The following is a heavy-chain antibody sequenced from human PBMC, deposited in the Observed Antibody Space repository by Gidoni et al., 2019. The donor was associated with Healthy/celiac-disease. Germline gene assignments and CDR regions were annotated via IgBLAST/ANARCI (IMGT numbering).Heavy chain of an antibody. J-gene: IGHJ5*02. V-gene: IGHV4-34*01. D-gene: IGHD2-8*01. CDR3: ARGGWGVLMVYAPSRDWFDP. CDR2: INHSGST. CDR1: GGSFSGYY. Sequence: QVQLQQWGAGLLKPSETLSLTCAVYGGSFSGYYWSWIRQPPGKGLEWIGEINHSGSTNYNPSLKSRVTISVDTSKNQFSLKLSSVTAADTAVYYCARGGWGVLMVYAPSRDWFDPWGQGTLVTVSS.